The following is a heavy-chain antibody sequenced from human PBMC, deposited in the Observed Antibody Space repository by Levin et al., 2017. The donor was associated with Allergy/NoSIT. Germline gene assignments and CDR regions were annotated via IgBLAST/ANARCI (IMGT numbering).Heavy chain of an antibody. CDR3: ARERGENWNDDRPPPLYYYDGMDV. D-gene: IGHD1-1*01. CDR2: IYYSGST. Sequence: SETLSLTCTVSGGSISSYYWSWIRQPPGKGLEWIGYIYYSGSTNYNPSLKSRVTISVDTSKNQFSLKLSSVTAADTAVYYCARERGENWNDDRPPPLYYYDGMDVWGQGTTVTVSS. V-gene: IGHV4-59*01. CDR1: GGSISSYY. J-gene: IGHJ6*02.